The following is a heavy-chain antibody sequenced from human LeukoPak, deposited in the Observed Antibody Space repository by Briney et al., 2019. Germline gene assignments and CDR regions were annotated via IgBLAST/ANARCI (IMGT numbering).Heavy chain of an antibody. CDR3: ARGDYGGFDS. V-gene: IGHV3-7*05. J-gene: IGHJ5*01. CDR2: IKQDGSEK. Sequence: GGSLRLSCAASGFTFSSYWRSWVRQAPGKGLEWVANIKQDGSEKYYVDSVKGRFTISRDNAKNSLYLRMSSLRAEDTAVYYCARGDYGGFDSWGQGTLVTVSS. CDR1: GFTFSSYW. D-gene: IGHD4-23*01.